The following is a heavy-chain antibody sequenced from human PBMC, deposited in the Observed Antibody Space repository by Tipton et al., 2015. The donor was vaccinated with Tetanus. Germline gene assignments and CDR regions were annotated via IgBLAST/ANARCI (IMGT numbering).Heavy chain of an antibody. V-gene: IGHV4-31*03. Sequence: TLSLTCTVSGDSLSTGFFSWSWIRQPPGKGLEWIGDIYFSGSTYYNPSLKSRVTISVDTSKNQFSLRLNSVTAADTAVYYCARDRARGARGWNSLDCWGQGTLVTVSS. CDR3: ARDRARGARGWNSLDC. CDR2: IYFSGST. J-gene: IGHJ4*02. D-gene: IGHD1-7*01. CDR1: GDSLSTGFFS.